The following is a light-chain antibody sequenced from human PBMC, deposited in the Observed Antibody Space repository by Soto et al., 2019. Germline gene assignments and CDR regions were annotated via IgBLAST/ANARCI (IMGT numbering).Light chain of an antibody. J-gene: IGLJ2*01. CDR3: QTWGTGILVV. V-gene: IGLV4-69*01. Sequence: QPVLTQSPSASASLGASVKLTCTLSSGHSSYAIAGHQQQPEKGPRYLMKLNSDGSHSKGDGIPDRFSGSSSGAERYLTISSLQSEDEADYYCQTWGTGILVVFGGGTKLTVL. CDR2: LNSDGSH. CDR1: SGHSSYA.